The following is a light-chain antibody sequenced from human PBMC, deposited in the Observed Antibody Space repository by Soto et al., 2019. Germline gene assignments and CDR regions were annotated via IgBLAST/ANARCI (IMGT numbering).Light chain of an antibody. CDR2: DAV. CDR1: QSVTGTN. V-gene: IGKV3-20*01. J-gene: IGKJ2*01. Sequence: EIVLTQSPGTLSLSPGEGATLSCRASQSVTGTNLAWYQQRPGQAPRLLIYDAVRRATGIPDRFSGSGSGTDFTLTISRLEPEDLAVYYCHQYGSSLGTFGQGTKVDIK. CDR3: HQYGSSLGT.